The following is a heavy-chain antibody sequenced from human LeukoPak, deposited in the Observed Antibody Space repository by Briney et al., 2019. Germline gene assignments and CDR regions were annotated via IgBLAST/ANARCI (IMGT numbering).Heavy chain of an antibody. CDR3: VRDWDY. CDR1: GFTFSSYW. J-gene: IGHJ4*02. Sequence: GGSLRLSCVASGFTFSSYWMTWVRQAPGKGLKWVANINQAGSETYYADSVKGRFTISRDNAWNSLYLQMNSLRAEDTAVYYCVRDWDYWGQGILVTVSP. CDR2: INQAGSET. V-gene: IGHV3-7*01.